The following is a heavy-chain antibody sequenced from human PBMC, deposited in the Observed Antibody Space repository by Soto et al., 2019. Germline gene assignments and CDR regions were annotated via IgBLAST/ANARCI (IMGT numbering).Heavy chain of an antibody. J-gene: IGHJ3*02. CDR3: VRGARPNCGGACPNLGI. CDR1: GFTFSGYW. D-gene: IGHD2-21*02. V-gene: IGHV3-74*01. Sequence: GGSLRLSCATSGFTFSGYWMHWVRQNSRDGLVWVSRINNVGTSTLYADSVKGRFTISRDNANDTLYLQMNDQRLDDTATYYCVRGARPNCGGACPNLGIWGQGTKVTVTS. CDR2: INNVGTST.